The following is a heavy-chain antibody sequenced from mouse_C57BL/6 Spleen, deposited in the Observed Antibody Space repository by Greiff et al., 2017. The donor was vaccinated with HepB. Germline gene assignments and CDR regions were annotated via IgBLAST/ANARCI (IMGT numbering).Heavy chain of an antibody. CDR2: ISSGGDYI. CDR1: GFTFSSYA. D-gene: IGHD1-1*01. V-gene: IGHV5-9-1*02. CDR3: TRDHTTVVAKGYAMDY. Sequence: EVMLVESGEGLVKPGGSLKLSCAASGFTFSSYAMSWVRQTPEKRLEWVAYISSGGDYIYYADTVKGRFTISRDNARNTLYLQMSSLKSEDTAMYYCTRDHTTVVAKGYAMDYWGQGTSVTVSS. J-gene: IGHJ4*01.